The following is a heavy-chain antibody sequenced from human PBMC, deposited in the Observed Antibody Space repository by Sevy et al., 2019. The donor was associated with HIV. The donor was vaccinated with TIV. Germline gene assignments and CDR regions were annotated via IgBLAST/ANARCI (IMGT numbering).Heavy chain of an antibody. V-gene: IGHV4-59*11. D-gene: IGHD4-17*01. Sequence: SETLSLTCSVSGGSFSNHHWNWIRQPPGKGLKWIGYVYYSGSTNYNPSLKSRGTISVDTSKNQFSLKLYSVTAADTAVYYCARADYGDYVGWFDPWGQRTLVTVSS. CDR3: ARADYGDYVGWFDP. J-gene: IGHJ5*02. CDR2: VYYSGST. CDR1: GGSFSNHH.